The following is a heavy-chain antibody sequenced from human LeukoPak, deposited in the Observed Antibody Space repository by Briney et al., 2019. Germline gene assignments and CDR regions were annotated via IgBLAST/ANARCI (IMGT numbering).Heavy chain of an antibody. J-gene: IGHJ4*02. V-gene: IGHV3-21*01. D-gene: IGHD6-13*01. CDR2: ISSSSSYI. Sequence: PGGSLRLSCAASGFPFSSYSMNWLRQAPGKGLDCVSSISSSSSYIYYADSVKGRFTISRDNAKNSLYLQMNSLRAEDTAVYYCARSDIAAAGTFDYWGQGTLVTVSS. CDR3: ARSDIAAAGTFDY. CDR1: GFPFSSYS.